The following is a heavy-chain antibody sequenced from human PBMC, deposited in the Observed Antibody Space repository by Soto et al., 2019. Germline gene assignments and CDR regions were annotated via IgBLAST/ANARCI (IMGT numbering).Heavy chain of an antibody. Sequence: QVQLQQWGAGLLKPSETLSLTCAVFGGSVNSGNYYWSWIRQPLGKGLEWIGEMSHSGGTHFNPSLKSRVTISVDTSKNQFSLKMSSVTAADTALYYCARVERGTATTVVDAFDIWGPGTMVTVSS. D-gene: IGHD1-1*01. V-gene: IGHV4-34*01. CDR3: ARVERGTATTVVDAFDI. J-gene: IGHJ3*02. CDR1: GGSVNSGNYY. CDR2: MSHSGGT.